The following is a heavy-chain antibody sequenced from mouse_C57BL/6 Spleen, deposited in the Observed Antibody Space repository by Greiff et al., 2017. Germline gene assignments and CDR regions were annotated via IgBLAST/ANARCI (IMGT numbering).Heavy chain of an antibody. D-gene: IGHD1-1*01. J-gene: IGHJ2*01. CDR1: GYTFTSYW. CDR3: ARGTTTVVARD. CDR2: IYPSDSET. Sequence: VQLQQPGAELVRPGSSVKLSCKASGYTFTSYWMDWVKQRPGQGLEWIVNIYPSDSETHYNQKFKDKATLTVDKSSSTAYMQLSSLTSEDSAVYYCARGTTTVVARDWGQGTTLTVSS. V-gene: IGHV1-61*01.